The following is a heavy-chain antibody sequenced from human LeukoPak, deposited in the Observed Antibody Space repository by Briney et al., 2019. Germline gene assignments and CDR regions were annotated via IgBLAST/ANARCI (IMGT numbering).Heavy chain of an antibody. CDR1: GFTFSNYD. Sequence: RGCLRLSCAASGFTFSNYDMHWVRQAPGKGLEWVAFIRSGGSGYYADSVKGRFTTSRDNSKNTLYLQMNSLRAEDTALYYCTKAVYYYSYIDVWGNGTTVTVS. V-gene: IGHV3-30*02. CDR2: IRSGGSG. J-gene: IGHJ6*03. CDR3: TKAVYYYSYIDV.